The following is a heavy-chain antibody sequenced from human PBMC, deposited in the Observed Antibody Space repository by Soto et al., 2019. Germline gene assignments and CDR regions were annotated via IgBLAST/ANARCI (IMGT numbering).Heavy chain of an antibody. CDR1: EGTFSSYA. D-gene: IGHD6-6*01. CDR3: ARDVIAARQSAWFDP. CDR2: IIPIFGTA. J-gene: IGHJ5*02. V-gene: IGHV1-69*13. Sequence: SVKVSCKASEGTFSSYAISWVRQAPGQGLEWMGGIIPIFGTANYAQKFQGRVTITADESTSTAYMELSSLRSEDTAVYYCARDVIAARQSAWFDPWGQGTLVTVSS.